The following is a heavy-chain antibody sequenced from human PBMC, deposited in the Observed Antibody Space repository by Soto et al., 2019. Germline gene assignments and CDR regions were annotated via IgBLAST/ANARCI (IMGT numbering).Heavy chain of an antibody. Sequence: QVQLQESGPGLVKPSQTLSLTCTVSGGSISSGGYYWSWIRQHPGKGLEWIGYIYYSGSTYYNPSIQIRVTISIYTTKNQFSLKPSSVTAADTAVYYCARTYVDRRHYFDYWGQGTLVTVSS. J-gene: IGHJ4*02. V-gene: IGHV4-31*03. CDR3: ARTYVDRRHYFDY. D-gene: IGHD4-17*01. CDR1: GGSISSGGYY. CDR2: IYYSGST.